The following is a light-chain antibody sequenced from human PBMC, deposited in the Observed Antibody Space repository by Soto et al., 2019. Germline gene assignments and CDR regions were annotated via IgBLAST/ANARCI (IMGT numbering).Light chain of an antibody. Sequence: DIQMTQSPSTLSASVGDTVTITCRASESIDNWLAWYQQKPGKAPKLLIFAASTLVRGVPSRFSGRGSGTEFTLTISDLRADDYATFVCQQYHTDCTFGQGTKLELK. V-gene: IGKV1-5*01. J-gene: IGKJ1*01. CDR2: AAS. CDR3: QQYHTDCT. CDR1: ESIDNW.